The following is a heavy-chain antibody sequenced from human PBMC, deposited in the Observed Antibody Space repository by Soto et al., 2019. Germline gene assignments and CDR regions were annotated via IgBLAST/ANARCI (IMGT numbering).Heavy chain of an antibody. J-gene: IGHJ5*02. CDR1: GFTFSSYA. V-gene: IGHV3-23*01. D-gene: IGHD3-9*01. CDR3: AKDPYYDILYGGWFDP. CDR2: ISGSGGST. Sequence: VQLLESGGGLVQPGGSLRLSCAASGFTFSSYAMSWVRQAPGKGLEWVSAISGSGGSTYYADSVKGRFTISRDNSKNTLYLQMNSLRAEDTAVYYCAKDPYYDILYGGWFDPWGQGTLVTVSS.